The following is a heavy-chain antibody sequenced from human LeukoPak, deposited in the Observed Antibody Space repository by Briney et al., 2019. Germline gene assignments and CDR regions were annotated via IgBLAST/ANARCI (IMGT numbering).Heavy chain of an antibody. V-gene: IGHV4-4*07. J-gene: IGHJ4*02. CDR1: GGSITSHY. Sequence: SETVSLTCTVSGGSITSHYWSWIRQTAGKGLEWIGRMYSSGSANYNPSLKSRVTMSVDTSKNQFSLKVSSVTAADTAVYYCARVYGSGNFDYWGQGTLVTVSS. CDR3: ARVYGSGNFDY. D-gene: IGHD3-10*01. CDR2: MYSSGSA.